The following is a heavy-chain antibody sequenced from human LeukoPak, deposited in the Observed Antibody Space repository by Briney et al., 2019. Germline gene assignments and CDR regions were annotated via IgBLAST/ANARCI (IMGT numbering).Heavy chain of an antibody. CDR2: ISYDGNNK. CDR1: GFTFSSYA. CDR3: ATPNYYDSSGYYY. Sequence: GGSLRLSCAASGFTFSSYAMHWVRQAPGKGLEWVAVISYDGNNKYYADSVKGRFTISRDNSKNTLYLQMNSLRAEDTAVYYCATPNYYDSSGYYYWGQGTLVTVSS. V-gene: IGHV3-30*04. D-gene: IGHD3-22*01. J-gene: IGHJ4*02.